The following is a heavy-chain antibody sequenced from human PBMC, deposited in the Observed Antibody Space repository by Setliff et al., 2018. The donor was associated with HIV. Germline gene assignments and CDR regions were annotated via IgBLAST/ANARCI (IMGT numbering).Heavy chain of an antibody. D-gene: IGHD3-22*01. CDR1: SGSFSGYY. Sequence: SETLSLTCDVYSGSFSGYYWSWISQPPGKGLEWTGEIDHSGSTKYNPALKSRVTISVDTGRNQFSLKLTSVTAADTAVYYCGGSYFYDSSGFYSNNWFDPWGQGTLVTVSS. CDR2: IDHSGST. CDR3: GGSYFYDSSGFYSNNWFDP. V-gene: IGHV4-34*01. J-gene: IGHJ5*02.